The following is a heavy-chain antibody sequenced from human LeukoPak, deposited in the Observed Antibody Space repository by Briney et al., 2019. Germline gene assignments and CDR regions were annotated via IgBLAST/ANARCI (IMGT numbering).Heavy chain of an antibody. CDR3: ATDYGGGYSYXNLDY. Sequence: ASVKVSCKVSGYTLTELSMHWVRQAPGKGLEWMGGFDPEDGETIYAQKFQGRVTMTEDTSTDTAYMELSSLRSEDTAVYYCATDYGGGYSYXNLDYXGQGTLVTVSS. J-gene: IGHJ4*02. CDR2: FDPEDGET. CDR1: GYTLTELS. V-gene: IGHV1-24*01. D-gene: IGHD5-18*01.